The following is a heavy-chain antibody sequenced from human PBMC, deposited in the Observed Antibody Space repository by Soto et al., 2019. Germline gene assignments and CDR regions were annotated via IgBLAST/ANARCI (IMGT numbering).Heavy chain of an antibody. Sequence: EVQLLQSGGGLVQPGGSLRLSCSTSGFTFNNYAMSWVRQAPGKGLEWVSTISGSGGNTFYADSVKGRFTISRDNSKNTVSLQMNSLRAEDTAVYYCAKPSGLATAGSAFDYWGQGTLVTVSS. D-gene: IGHD6-13*01. V-gene: IGHV3-23*01. CDR2: ISGSGGNT. CDR1: GFTFNNYA. J-gene: IGHJ4*02. CDR3: AKPSGLATAGSAFDY.